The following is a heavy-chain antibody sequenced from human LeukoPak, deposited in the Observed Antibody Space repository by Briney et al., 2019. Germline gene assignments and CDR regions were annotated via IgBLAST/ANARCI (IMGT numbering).Heavy chain of an antibody. J-gene: IGHJ4*02. V-gene: IGHV3-48*03. CDR1: GFTFSSYE. Sequence: GGSLRLSCAASGFTFSSYEMNWVRQAPGKGLEWVSYIRSSGNIIYYADSVKGRFTISRDNAKNSLYLQMNSLRAEDTAVYYCARGGVCSGGNCYATLYDYWGQGTLVTVSS. D-gene: IGHD2-15*01. CDR3: ARGGVCSGGNCYATLYDY. CDR2: IRSSGNII.